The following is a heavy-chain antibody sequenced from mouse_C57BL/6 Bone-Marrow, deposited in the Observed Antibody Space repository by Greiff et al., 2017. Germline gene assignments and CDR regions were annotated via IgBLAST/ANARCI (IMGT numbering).Heavy chain of an antibody. J-gene: IGHJ3*01. V-gene: IGHV1-74*01. CDR3: AIGTYYSNYDWFAY. Sequence: LQQSGAELVKPGASVKVSCKASGYTFTSYWMHWVKQRPGQGLEWIGRIHPSDSDTNYNQKFKGKATLTVDKSSSTAYMQLSSLTSEDSAVYYCAIGTYYSNYDWFAYWGQGTLVTVSA. CDR2: IHPSDSDT. CDR1: GYTFTSYW. D-gene: IGHD2-5*01.